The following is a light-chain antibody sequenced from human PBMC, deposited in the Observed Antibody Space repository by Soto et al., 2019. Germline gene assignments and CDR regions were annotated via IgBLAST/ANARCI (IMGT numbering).Light chain of an antibody. J-gene: IGKJ4*01. CDR1: QDIGSA. CDR2: DAS. V-gene: IGKV1-13*02. Sequence: IQLTQSPSSLSASVGDRVTITCRAGQDIGSALAWYQQRPGKAPKLLLYDASNLEAGVPSRFSGSGSGTDFTLTITSLRPEDFANYYCQQFNGLPLTFGGGTKVQIK. CDR3: QQFNGLPLT.